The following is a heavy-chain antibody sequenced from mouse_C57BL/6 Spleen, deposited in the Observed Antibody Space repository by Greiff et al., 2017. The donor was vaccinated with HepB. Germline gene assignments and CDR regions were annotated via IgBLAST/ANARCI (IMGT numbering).Heavy chain of an antibody. CDR1: GFTFSSYA. CDR2: ISDGGSYT. D-gene: IGHD2-4*01. V-gene: IGHV5-4*01. CDR3: AREGGDYDAWFAY. Sequence: VMLVESGGGLVKPGGSLKLSCAASGFTFSSYAMSWVRQTPEKRLEWVATISDGGSYTYYPDNVKGRFTISRDNAKNNLYLQMSHLKSEDTAMYYCAREGGDYDAWFAYWGQGTLVTVSA. J-gene: IGHJ3*01.